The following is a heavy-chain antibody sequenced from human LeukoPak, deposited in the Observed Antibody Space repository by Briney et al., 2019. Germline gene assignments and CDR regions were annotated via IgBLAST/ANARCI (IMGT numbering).Heavy chain of an antibody. J-gene: IGHJ4*02. V-gene: IGHV1-3*01. D-gene: IGHD6-13*01. CDR2: INAGNGNT. Sequence: GASVKVSCKASGYTFTSYAMHWVRQAPGQRLEWMGWINAGNGNTKYSQKFQGRVTITRDTSASTAYMELISLRSEDTAVYYCARADSSWSGLFDYWGQGTLVTVSS. CDR3: ARADSSWSGLFDY. CDR1: GYTFTSYA.